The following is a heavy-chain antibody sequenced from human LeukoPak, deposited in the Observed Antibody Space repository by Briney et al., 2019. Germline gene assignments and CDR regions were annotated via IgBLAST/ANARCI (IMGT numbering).Heavy chain of an antibody. V-gene: IGHV3-9*01. D-gene: IGHD3-22*01. Sequence: PGGSLRLPCAASGFTFDDYAMHWVRQAPGKGLEWVSGISWNSGSIGYADSVKGRFTISRDNAKNSLYLQMNSLRAEDTALYYCAKEDYYDSGGGLDYWGQETLVTVSS. CDR1: GFTFDDYA. CDR3: AKEDYYDSGGGLDY. CDR2: ISWNSGSI. J-gene: IGHJ4*02.